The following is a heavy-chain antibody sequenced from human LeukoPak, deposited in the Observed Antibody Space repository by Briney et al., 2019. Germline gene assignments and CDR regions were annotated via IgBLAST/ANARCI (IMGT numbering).Heavy chain of an antibody. CDR3: ARDRFYYDSSGYYYSPDAFDI. CDR1: GFTFSDYY. D-gene: IGHD3-22*01. CDR2: ISSSGSTI. V-gene: IGHV3-11*01. Sequence: KTGGSLRLSCAASGFTFSDYYMSWIRQAPGKGLEWVSYISSSGSTIYYADSVKGRFTISRDNAKNSLYLQMNSLRAEDTAVYYCARDRFYYDSSGYYYSPDAFDIWGQGTMVTVSS. J-gene: IGHJ3*02.